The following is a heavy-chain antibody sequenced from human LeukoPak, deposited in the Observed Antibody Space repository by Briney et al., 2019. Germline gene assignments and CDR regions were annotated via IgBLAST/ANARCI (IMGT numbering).Heavy chain of an antibody. V-gene: IGHV3-7*01. D-gene: IGHD5-12*01. J-gene: IGHJ3*02. Sequence: GGSLRLSCAASGFTFSSYWMSWVRQAPGKGLEWVANIKQDGSEKYYVDSVKGRFTISRDNAKNSLYLQMNSLRAEDTAVYYCVRTDRDGYNGDAFDIWGQGTMVTVSS. CDR3: VRTDRDGYNGDAFDI. CDR1: GFTFSSYW. CDR2: IKQDGSEK.